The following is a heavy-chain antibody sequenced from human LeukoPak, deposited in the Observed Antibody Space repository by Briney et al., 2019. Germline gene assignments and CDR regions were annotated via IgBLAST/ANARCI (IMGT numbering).Heavy chain of an antibody. Sequence: SVKVSCKASGGTXSSYAISWVRQAPGQGLEWMGGIIPIFGTANYAQKFQGRVTITADESTSTAYMELSSLRSEDTAVYYCARSSSSGTRHDYWGQGTLVTVSS. V-gene: IGHV1-69*13. CDR1: GGTXSSYA. J-gene: IGHJ4*02. CDR2: IIPIFGTA. D-gene: IGHD3-22*01. CDR3: ARSSSSGTRHDY.